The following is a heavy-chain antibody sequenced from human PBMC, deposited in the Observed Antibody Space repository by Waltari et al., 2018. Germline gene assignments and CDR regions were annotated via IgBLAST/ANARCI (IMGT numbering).Heavy chain of an antibody. CDR2: MSPNSGKS. CDR3: ARRRGSYLANWFDT. CDR1: GYNFATYA. V-gene: IGHV1-8*01. J-gene: IGHJ5*02. Sequence: QVQLVQSGAEVKRPGASVKVSCKAAGYNFATYALSWVRQAPGQGLEWMGWMSPNSGKSGYAQRFQSRVTLTRNSSISTAYMELSSLRSDDTAVYYCARRRGSYLANWFDTWGQVTLVTVSS. D-gene: IGHD1-26*01.